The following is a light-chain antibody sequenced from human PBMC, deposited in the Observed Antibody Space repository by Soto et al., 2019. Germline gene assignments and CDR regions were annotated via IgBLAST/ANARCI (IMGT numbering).Light chain of an antibody. CDR1: SSDVGGYNY. Sequence: QSALTQPPSASEPPGQSVTISCTGTSSDVGGYNYVSWYQQRPGKAPKLMIYEFSRRPSGVPDRFSGSRSANTAFLTVSGLQAEDDADYYCCSYAGNHNFYVFGTGTKVTV. CDR3: CSYAGNHNFYV. J-gene: IGLJ1*01. CDR2: EFS. V-gene: IGLV2-8*01.